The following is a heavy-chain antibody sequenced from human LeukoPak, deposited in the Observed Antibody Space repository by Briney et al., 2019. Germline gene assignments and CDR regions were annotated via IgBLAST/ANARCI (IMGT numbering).Heavy chain of an antibody. Sequence: ASVKVSCKASGYTFTGYYMHWVRQAPGQGLEWMGRIYPDSGGTNYAQKFQGRVTMTRDTSISTAYMEVSRLRSDDTAVYYCAREVSGPRGLLYYYYMDVWGRGTTVTVSS. V-gene: IGHV1-2*06. J-gene: IGHJ6*03. D-gene: IGHD5/OR15-5a*01. CDR2: IYPDSGGT. CDR1: GYTFTGYY. CDR3: AREVSGPRGLLYYYYMDV.